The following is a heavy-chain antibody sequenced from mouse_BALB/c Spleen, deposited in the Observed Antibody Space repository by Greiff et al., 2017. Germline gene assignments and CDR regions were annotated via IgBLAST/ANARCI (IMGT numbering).Heavy chain of an antibody. Sequence: EVQLQESGAELVKPGASVKLSCTASGFNIKDTYMHWVKQRPEQGLEWIGRIDPANGNTKYDPKFQGKATITADTSSNTAYLQLSSLTSEDTAVYYGARSDSSWFAYWGQGTLVTVSA. J-gene: IGHJ3*01. CDR2: IDPANGNT. V-gene: IGHV14-3*02. CDR3: ARSDSSWFAY. CDR1: GFNIKDTY. D-gene: IGHD2-12*01.